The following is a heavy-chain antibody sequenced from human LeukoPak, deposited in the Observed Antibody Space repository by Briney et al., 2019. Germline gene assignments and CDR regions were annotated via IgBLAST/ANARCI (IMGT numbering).Heavy chain of an antibody. CDR2: MNPNSGNT. D-gene: IGHD1-1*01. CDR3: ARGATRRLGPARY. CDR1: GYTSTSYD. Sequence: GASVKVSCKASGYTSTSYDINWVRQATGQGLEWMGWMNPNSGNTGYAQKFQARVTITRNTSISTAYMELSSLRSEDTAVYYCARGATRRLGPARYWGQGTLVTVSS. V-gene: IGHV1-8*03. J-gene: IGHJ4*02.